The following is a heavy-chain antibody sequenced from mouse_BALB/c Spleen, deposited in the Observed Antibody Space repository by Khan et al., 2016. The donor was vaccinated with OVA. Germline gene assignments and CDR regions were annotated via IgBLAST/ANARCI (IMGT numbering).Heavy chain of an antibody. V-gene: IGHV5-17*02. CDR3: ARSMMTTWYFNV. J-gene: IGHJ1*01. CDR1: GFTFSTFG. D-gene: IGHD2-4*01. Sequence: EVELVESGGGLVQPGGSRKLSCAASGFTFSTFGMHWVRQAPEKGLEWVAYISFGSATIYYADTVKGRFTIPRDNPKNTLFLQMTSLRSEDTAIYYCARSMMTTWYFNVWGAGTTVTVSS. CDR2: ISFGSATI.